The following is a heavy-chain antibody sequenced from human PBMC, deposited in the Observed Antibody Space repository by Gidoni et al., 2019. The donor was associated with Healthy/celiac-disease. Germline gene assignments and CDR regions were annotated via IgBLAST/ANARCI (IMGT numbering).Heavy chain of an antibody. J-gene: IGHJ6*03. V-gene: IGHV3-7*01. Sequence: EVQLVESGGGLVQPGGSLRLSCAASGFTFSSYWMSWVGQAPGKGLEWVANIKQDGSEKYYVDSVKGRFTISRDNAKNSLYLQMNSLRAEDTAVYYCAREGIYNWNFPNYYYYYMDVWGKGTTVTVSS. D-gene: IGHD1-7*01. CDR2: IKQDGSEK. CDR1: GFTFSSYW. CDR3: AREGIYNWNFPNYYYYYMDV.